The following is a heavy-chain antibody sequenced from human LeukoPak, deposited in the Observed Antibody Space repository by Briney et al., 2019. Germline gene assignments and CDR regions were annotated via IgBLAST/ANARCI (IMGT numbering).Heavy chain of an antibody. V-gene: IGHV4-59*01. J-gene: IGHJ6*03. CDR1: GGSISSYY. CDR2: IYYSGST. Sequence: SETLSLTCTVSGGSISSYYWSWIRQPPGKGLEWIGYIYYSGSTNYNPSLKSRVTISVDTSKNQFSLKLSSVTAADTAVYYCARDPGEFGDYYYYMDVWGKGTTVTVSS. D-gene: IGHD2/OR15-2a*01. CDR3: ARDPGEFGDYYYYMDV.